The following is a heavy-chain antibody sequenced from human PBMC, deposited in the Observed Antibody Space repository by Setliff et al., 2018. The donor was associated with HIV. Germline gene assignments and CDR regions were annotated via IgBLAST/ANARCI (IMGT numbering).Heavy chain of an antibody. CDR2: FTPILGSP. J-gene: IGHJ4*02. D-gene: IGHD5-12*01. CDR1: GGTFISYA. CDR3: ARGWMATLKGPLGY. Sequence: SVKVSCKASGGTFISYAISWVRQAPGHGLEWMGGFTPILGSPNYAQMFQGRVTITADTSASTAYLEMSSLRSEDTAVYYCARGWMATLKGPLGYWGQGTLVTVSS. V-gene: IGHV1-69*10.